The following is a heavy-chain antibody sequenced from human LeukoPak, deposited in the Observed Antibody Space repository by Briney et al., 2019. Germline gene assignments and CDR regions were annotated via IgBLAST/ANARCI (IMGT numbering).Heavy chain of an antibody. CDR3: TTGWDYDSSGYSGLFDY. V-gene: IGHV3-15*07. D-gene: IGHD3-22*01. J-gene: IGHJ4*02. CDR1: GFTFSNAW. CDR2: IKSKTDGGTT. Sequence: GGSLRLSCAASGFTFSNAWMNWVRQAPGKGLEWVGRIKSKTDGGTTDYAAPVKGRFTISRDDSKNTLYLQMNSLKTEDTAVYYCTTGWDYDSSGYSGLFDYWGQGTLVTVSS.